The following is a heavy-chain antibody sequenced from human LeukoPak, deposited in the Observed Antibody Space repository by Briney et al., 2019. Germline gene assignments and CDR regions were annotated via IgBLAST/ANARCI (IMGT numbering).Heavy chain of an antibody. J-gene: IGHJ6*02. CDR3: AREYSSSTYYYYYGMDV. CDR2: IIPIFGTA. D-gene: IGHD6-6*01. V-gene: IGHV1-69*13. CDR1: GGTFSSYA. Sequence: SVKVSCKASGGTFSSYAISWVRQPPGQGLEWMGGIIPIFGTANYAQKFQGRVTITADESTSTAYMELSSLRSEDTAVYYCAREYSSSTYYYYYGMDVWGQGTTVTVSS.